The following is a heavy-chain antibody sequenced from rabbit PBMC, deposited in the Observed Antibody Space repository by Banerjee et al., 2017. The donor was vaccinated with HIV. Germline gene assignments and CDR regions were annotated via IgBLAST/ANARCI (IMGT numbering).Heavy chain of an antibody. J-gene: IGHJ4*01. CDR3: ARDTGAFNDFNL. Sequence: QSLEESGGDLVKPEGSLTLTCTASGFSLSGSYVMSWVRQAPGKGLEWIACIFAGSSGTTYYASWAKGRFTISKTSSTTVTLQMTSLTAADTATYFCARDTGAFNDFNLWGQGTLVTVS. CDR1: GFSLSGSYV. V-gene: IGHV1S40*01. D-gene: IGHD4-1*01. CDR2: IFAGSSGTT.